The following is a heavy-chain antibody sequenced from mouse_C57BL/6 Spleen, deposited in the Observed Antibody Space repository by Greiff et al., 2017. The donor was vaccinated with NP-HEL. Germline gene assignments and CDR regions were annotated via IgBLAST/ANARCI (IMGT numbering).Heavy chain of an antibody. CDR3: AREGYYGSSWNYAMDY. V-gene: IGHV1-55*01. CDR2: IYPGSGST. J-gene: IGHJ4*01. CDR1: GYTFTSYW. Sequence: VQLQQSGAELVKPGASVKMSCKASGYTFTSYWITWVKQRPGQGLEWIGDIYPGSGSTNYNEKFKSKATLTVDTSSSTAYMQLSSLTSEDSAVYYCAREGYYGSSWNYAMDYWGQGTSVTVSS. D-gene: IGHD1-1*01.